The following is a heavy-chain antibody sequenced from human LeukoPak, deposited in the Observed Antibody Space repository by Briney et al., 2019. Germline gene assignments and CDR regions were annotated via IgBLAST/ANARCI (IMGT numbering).Heavy chain of an antibody. CDR1: GGSISSYY. Sequence: SETLSLTCTVSGGSISSYYWSWIRQPPGKGLEWIGYIYYSGSTNYNPSLKSRVTISVDTSKNQFSLKLSSVTAADTAVYYCARSRYYYGSGSYTWFDPWGQGTLVTVSS. CDR3: ARSRYYYGSGSYTWFDP. V-gene: IGHV4-59*01. D-gene: IGHD3-10*01. J-gene: IGHJ5*02. CDR2: IYYSGST.